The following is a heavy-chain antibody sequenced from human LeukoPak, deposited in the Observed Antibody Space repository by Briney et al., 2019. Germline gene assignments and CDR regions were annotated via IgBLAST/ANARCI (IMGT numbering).Heavy chain of an antibody. D-gene: IGHD2-15*01. Sequence: SETLSLTCTVSGGSISSYYWSWIRQPPGKGLEWIGYIYNSGSTNYNPSLKSRVTISVDTSKNQFSLKLSSVTAADTAVYYCARGGFIVVVVAATHTYNWFDPWGQGTLVTVSS. J-gene: IGHJ5*02. V-gene: IGHV4-59*01. CDR2: IYNSGST. CDR3: ARGGFIVVVVAATHTYNWFDP. CDR1: GGSISSYY.